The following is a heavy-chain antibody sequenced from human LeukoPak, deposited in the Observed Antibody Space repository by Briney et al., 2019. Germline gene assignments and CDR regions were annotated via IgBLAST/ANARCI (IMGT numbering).Heavy chain of an antibody. CDR3: AKDEWGLQDYYYYGMDV. CDR1: GFTFSSYG. CDR2: IWYDGSNK. V-gene: IGHV3-33*06. Sequence: GGSLRLSCAASGFTFSSYGMHWVRQAPGKGLEWVAVIWYDGSNKYYADSVKGRFTISRDNSKNTPYLQMNSLRADETAVYYCAKDEWGLQDYYYYGMDVWGQGTTVTVSS. D-gene: IGHD2-8*01. J-gene: IGHJ6*02.